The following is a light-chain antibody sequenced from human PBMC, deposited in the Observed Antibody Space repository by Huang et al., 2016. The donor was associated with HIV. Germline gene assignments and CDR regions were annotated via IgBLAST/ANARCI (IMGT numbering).Light chain of an antibody. CDR1: QSVNTN. V-gene: IGKV3-15*01. CDR2: AAS. Sequence: VMMSQSPPTLAASPGERVTLSCGASQSVNTNLAWYQQKHGQPPRLLIYAASTRATGVPARFAGSGSGTEFTLTIDSLQSDDFAVYYCQQYNKWPPEYTFGQGTRLEIK. J-gene: IGKJ2*01. CDR3: QQYNKWPPEYT.